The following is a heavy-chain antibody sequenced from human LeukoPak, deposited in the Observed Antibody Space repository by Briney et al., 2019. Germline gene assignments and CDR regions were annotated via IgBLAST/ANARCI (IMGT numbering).Heavy chain of an antibody. J-gene: IGHJ4*02. V-gene: IGHV3-23*01. D-gene: IGHD5-18*01. CDR1: GFTFSFYA. CDR3: AKVWGYNYGFDY. CDR2: ISASGGRT. Sequence: GGSLRLSCAASGFTFSFYAMSWVRQAPGKGLEWVSGISASGGRTYYADSMKGRITISRDKSKNTLYLQMNSLRAEDTAVYYCAKVWGYNYGFDYWSQGTPVTVSS.